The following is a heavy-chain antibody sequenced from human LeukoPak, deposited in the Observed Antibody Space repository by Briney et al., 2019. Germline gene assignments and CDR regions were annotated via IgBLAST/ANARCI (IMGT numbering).Heavy chain of an antibody. CDR3: ARVPRYSGYDGSYWYFDL. CDR2: ISSSGSTI. D-gene: IGHD5-12*01. V-gene: IGHV3-11*01. CDR1: GFTFSDYY. J-gene: IGHJ2*01. Sequence: GGSLRLSCAASGFTFSDYYMSWIRQAPGKGLEWVSYISSSGSTIYYADSVKGRFTISRDNAKNSLYLQMNSLRAEDTAVYYCARVPRYSGYDGSYWYFDLWGRGTLVTVSS.